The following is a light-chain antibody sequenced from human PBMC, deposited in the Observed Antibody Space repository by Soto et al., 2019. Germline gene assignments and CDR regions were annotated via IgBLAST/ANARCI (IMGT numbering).Light chain of an antibody. V-gene: IGKV3-15*01. J-gene: IGKJ4*01. CDR3: QQYSNWPLT. CDR2: GAS. CDR1: QSVSSN. Sequence: EIAITQSPATLSVSPGERATLSCRASQSVSSNLAWYQQKPGQAPRLLIFGASTRAAGIPARFSGSGSGTEFTLTISSLQSEDFAVYYCQQYSNWPLTFGGGTKVDIK.